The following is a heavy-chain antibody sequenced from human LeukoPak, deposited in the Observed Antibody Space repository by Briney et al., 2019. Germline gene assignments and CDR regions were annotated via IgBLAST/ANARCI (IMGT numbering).Heavy chain of an antibody. CDR3: ASQFWWAAVAGTTLDY. CDR2: IKEDGSEK. J-gene: IGHJ4*02. D-gene: IGHD6-19*01. CDR1: GFTFSSYW. V-gene: IGHV3-7*05. Sequence: KLGGSLRLSCIASGFTFSSYWMSWVRQAPGGGLEWVANIKEDGSEKYYVDSVKGRFTISRDNAKISLYLQMNSLRAEDTAVYFCASQFWWAAVAGTTLDYWGQGTLVTVSS.